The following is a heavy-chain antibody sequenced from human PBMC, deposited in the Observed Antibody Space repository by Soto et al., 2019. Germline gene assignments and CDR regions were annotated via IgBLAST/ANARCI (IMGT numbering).Heavy chain of an antibody. CDR1: GGSFSDYF. CDR2: SNHSGST. D-gene: IGHD3-3*01. Sequence: QVQLQQWGAGLLKPSETLSLTCAIYGGSFSDYFWSWIRQSPGKGLEWIGESNHSGSTNYNSSLKSRVTISVDTSKSQFFLKLTSVTAADTAVYYCARGRFWSGNSDNWGQGTLVTVS. CDR3: ARGRFWSGNSDN. V-gene: IGHV4-34*01. J-gene: IGHJ4*02.